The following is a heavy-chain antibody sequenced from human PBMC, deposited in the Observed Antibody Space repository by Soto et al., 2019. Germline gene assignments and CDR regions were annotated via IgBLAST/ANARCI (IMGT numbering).Heavy chain of an antibody. V-gene: IGHV4-39*07. J-gene: IGHJ3*02. D-gene: IGHD1-1*01. CDR3: ARGVRPDDAFDI. Sequence: PSETLSLTCTVSGGSITSSSYYWGWIRQPPGKGLEWIGSIYYSGSTYYNPSLKSRVTISVDTSKNQFSLKLSSVTAADKAVYYCARGVRPDDAFDIWGQGTMVTVSS. CDR2: IYYSGST. CDR1: GGSITSSSYY.